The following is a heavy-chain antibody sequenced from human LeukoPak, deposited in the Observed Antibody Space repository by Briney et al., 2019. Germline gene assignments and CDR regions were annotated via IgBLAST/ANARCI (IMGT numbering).Heavy chain of an antibody. J-gene: IGHJ4*02. CDR3: ARGGGDYYDISGYYYVNFDY. CDR2: INHSGST. Sequence: PSETLSLTCAVYGGSFSGYYWSWIRQPPGKGLEWIGEINHSGSTNYNPSLKSRVTISVDTSKNQFSLKLSSVTAADTAVYYCARGGGDYYDISGYYYVNFDYWGQGTLVTVSS. D-gene: IGHD3-22*01. V-gene: IGHV4-34*01. CDR1: GGSFSGYY.